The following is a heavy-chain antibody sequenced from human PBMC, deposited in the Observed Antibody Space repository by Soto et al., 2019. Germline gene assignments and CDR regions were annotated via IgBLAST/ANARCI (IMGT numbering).Heavy chain of an antibody. CDR2: IIPILGIA. CDR1: GGTFSSYT. Sequence: QVQLVQSGAEVKKPGSSVKVSCKASGGTFSSYTISWVRQAPGQGLEWMGRIIPILGIANYAQKFQGRVTMTADKSTSTAYMELSSLRSEDTAVYYCARESVAYGDYAAFDIWGQGTMVTVSS. J-gene: IGHJ3*02. V-gene: IGHV1-69*08. CDR3: ARESVAYGDYAAFDI. D-gene: IGHD4-17*01.